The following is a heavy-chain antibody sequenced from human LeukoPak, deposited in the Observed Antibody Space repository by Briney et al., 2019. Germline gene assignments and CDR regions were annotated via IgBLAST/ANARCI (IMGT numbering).Heavy chain of an antibody. J-gene: IGHJ4*02. Sequence: PGGSLRLSCAASGFTFSSYAMSWVRQAPGKGLEWVARIKSKTDGGIKDYAAPVKGTFTISRDDSENTVYLQMNSLKIEDTVVYYCATGRSGYFDSWGQGTLVFVSS. CDR2: IKSKTDGGIK. V-gene: IGHV3-15*01. CDR1: GFTFSSYA. CDR3: ATGRSGYFDS.